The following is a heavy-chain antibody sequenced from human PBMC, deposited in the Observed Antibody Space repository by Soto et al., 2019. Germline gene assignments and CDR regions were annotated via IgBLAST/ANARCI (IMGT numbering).Heavy chain of an antibody. CDR1: GDSVSNNNAA. Sequence: SQTRSLTCAISGDSVSNNNAAWNWIRQSPSRGLEWLGRTYQRSKWYNDYAVSVKGRVTINADTSKNQFSLHLNSVTPEDTAVYYCAXEAVAVPRYSSTYYFDSWGQGTLVTVSS. J-gene: IGHJ4*02. CDR3: AXEAVAVPRYSSTYYFDS. V-gene: IGHV6-1*01. D-gene: IGHD6-19*01. CDR2: TYQRSKWYN.